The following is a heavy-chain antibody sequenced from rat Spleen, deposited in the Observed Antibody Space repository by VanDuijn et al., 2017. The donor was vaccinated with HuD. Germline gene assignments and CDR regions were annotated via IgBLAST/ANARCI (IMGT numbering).Heavy chain of an antibody. V-gene: IGHV5-22*01. CDR1: GFTFSDFF. CDR3: ARLTPFDY. J-gene: IGHJ2*01. D-gene: IGHD3-1*01. Sequence: EVQLVESGGGLVRPGRALNLSCAASGFTFSDFFMAWVRQAPAKGLEWVATISSDGSSTYYRDSVKGRFTISRDNAKATLYLQMNSLRSEDTATYYCARLTPFDYWGQGVMVTVSS. CDR2: ISSDGSST.